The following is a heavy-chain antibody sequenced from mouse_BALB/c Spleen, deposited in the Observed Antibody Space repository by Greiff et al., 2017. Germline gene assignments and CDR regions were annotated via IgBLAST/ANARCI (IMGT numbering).Heavy chain of an antibody. CDR1: GYTFTSYW. V-gene: IGHV1-7*01. D-gene: IGHD1-1*01. CDR3: ARGITTVVRYFDV. CDR2: INPSTGYT. J-gene: IGHJ1*01. Sequence: QVHVKQSGAELAKPGASVKMSCKASGYTFTSYWMHWVKQRPGQGLEWIGYINPSTGYTEYNQKFKDKATLTADKSSSTAYMQLSSLTSEDSAVYYCARGITTVVRYFDVWGAGTTVTVSS.